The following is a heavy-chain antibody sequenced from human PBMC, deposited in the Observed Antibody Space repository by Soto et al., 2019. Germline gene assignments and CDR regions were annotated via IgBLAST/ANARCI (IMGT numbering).Heavy chain of an antibody. CDR2: ISYDGSNK. J-gene: IGHJ6*02. CDR3: AQDLISGVTTTVYGMDV. Sequence: QVQLVESGGGVVQPGRSLRLSCAASGFTFSSYGMHWVRHAPVKGLEWVAVISYDGSNKYYAESVKGRFTISRYNSTNELHLQMNSLRAEDTAVYYCAQDLISGVTTTVYGMDVCGQGTTVTVSS. CDR1: GFTFSSYG. D-gene: IGHD4-4*01. V-gene: IGHV3-30*18.